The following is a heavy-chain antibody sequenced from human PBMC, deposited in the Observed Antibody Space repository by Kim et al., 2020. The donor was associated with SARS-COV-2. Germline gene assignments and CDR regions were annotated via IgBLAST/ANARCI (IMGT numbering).Heavy chain of an antibody. J-gene: IGHJ4*02. Sequence: SETLSLTCTVSGGSISGYYWSWIRQPPGKGLEWIGYIYYSGSTNYNPSLKSRVTISVDTSKNQFSLKLSSVTAADTAVYYCARAGSYYWEYYFDYWGQGTLVTVSS. CDR2: IYYSGST. D-gene: IGHD1-26*01. V-gene: IGHV4-59*13. CDR3: ARAGSYYWEYYFDY. CDR1: GGSISGYY.